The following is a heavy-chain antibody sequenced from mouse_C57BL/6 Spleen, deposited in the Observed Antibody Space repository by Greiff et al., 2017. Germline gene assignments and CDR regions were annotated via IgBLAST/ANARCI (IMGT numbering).Heavy chain of an antibody. CDR2: IRNKANNHAT. D-gene: IGHD1-1*01. CDR3: TRDPTPHYYGTPYAMDY. J-gene: IGHJ4*01. CDR1: GFTFSDAW. V-gene: IGHV6-6*01. Sequence: EVKLEESGGGLVQPGGSMKLSCAASGFTFSDAWMDWVRQSPEKGLEWVAEIRNKANNHATYYAESVKGRFTISRDDSKSSVYLQMNSLRAEDTGIYYCTRDPTPHYYGTPYAMDYWGQGTSVTVSS.